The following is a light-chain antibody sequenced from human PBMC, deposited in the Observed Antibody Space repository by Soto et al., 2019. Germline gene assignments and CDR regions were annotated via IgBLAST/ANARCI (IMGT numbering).Light chain of an antibody. CDR3: ATWDDNLSGPSWV. J-gene: IGLJ3*02. V-gene: IGLV1-47*02. CDR2: DTD. CDR1: FSNIGIND. Sequence: QTVVTQPPSASGTPGQRVTISCSGGFSNIGINDVHWYRQIPGTAPQVLIYDTDQRPSGVPDRFSGSRSGTSASLTISDLRSEDEADYYCATWDDNLSGPSWVFGGGTKLTVL.